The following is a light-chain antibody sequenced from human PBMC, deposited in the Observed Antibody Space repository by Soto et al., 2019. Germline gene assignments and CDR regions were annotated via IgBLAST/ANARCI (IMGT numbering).Light chain of an antibody. J-gene: IGLJ2*01. Sequence: QSVLTQPASVSGSPGQSITISCTGTSSDGGGYNYVSWYQQHPGKAPKLMIYDVSNRPSGVSNRFSGSKSGNTASLTISGLQAEDEDDYYCSSYTSSSTLGVFGGGTKLTVL. V-gene: IGLV2-14*01. CDR1: SSDGGGYNY. CDR3: SSYTSSSTLGV. CDR2: DVS.